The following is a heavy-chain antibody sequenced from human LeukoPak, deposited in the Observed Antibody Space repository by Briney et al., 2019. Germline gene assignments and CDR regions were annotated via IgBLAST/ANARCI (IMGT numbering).Heavy chain of an antibody. V-gene: IGHV3-23*01. D-gene: IGHD5-24*01. CDR2: ISGSGSST. CDR3: ARGLMATTDY. Sequence: GGSLRLSCAASGFTFSNYAMSWVRQAPGKGLEWVSAISGSGSSTYYADSVKGRFTISRDNAKNSLYLQMNSLRAEDTAVYYCARGLMATTDYWGQGTLVTVSS. CDR1: GFTFSNYA. J-gene: IGHJ4*02.